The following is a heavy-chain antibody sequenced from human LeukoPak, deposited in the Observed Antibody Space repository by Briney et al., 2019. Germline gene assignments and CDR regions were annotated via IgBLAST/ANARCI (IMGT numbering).Heavy chain of an antibody. CDR2: IYYSGST. CDR3: ARLEGGSGWYYFDY. Sequence: SETLSLTCTVSGGSISSYYWSWIRQPPGKGLEWFGYIYYSGSTNYNPSLKSRVTISVDTSKNQFSLKLSSVTAADTAVYYCARLEGGSGWYYFDYWGQGTLVAVSP. D-gene: IGHD6-19*01. J-gene: IGHJ4*02. CDR1: GGSISSYY. V-gene: IGHV4-59*08.